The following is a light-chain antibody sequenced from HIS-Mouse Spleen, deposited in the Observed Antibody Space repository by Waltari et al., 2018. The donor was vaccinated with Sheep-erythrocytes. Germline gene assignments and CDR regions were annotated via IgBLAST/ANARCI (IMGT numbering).Light chain of an antibody. J-gene: IGLJ3*02. CDR3: MIWHSSAWV. CDR2: YKSDSDK. V-gene: IGLV5-45*03. CDR1: SGINFGTYR. Sequence: QAVLTQPSSLSASPGASASLPCTLLSGINFGTYRIYWYQQQTGSPPQYLLRYKSDSDKQQGSGVPSRFSGSKDASANAGILLISGLQSEDEADYYCMIWHSSAWVFGGGTKLTVL.